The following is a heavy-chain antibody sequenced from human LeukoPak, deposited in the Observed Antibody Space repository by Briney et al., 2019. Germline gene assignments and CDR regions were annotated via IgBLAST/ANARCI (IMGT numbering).Heavy chain of an antibody. CDR2: MNPNSGNT. D-gene: IGHD2-15*01. J-gene: IGHJ5*02. V-gene: IGHV1-8*01. Sequence: ASVKVSCKXSGYTFTSYDINWVRQATGQGLEGMGWMNPNSGNTGYAQKFQGRVTITRNTSISTAYMELSSLRSEDTAVYYCARVMRVVVAATRRGYWFDPWGQGTLVTVSS. CDR3: ARVMRVVVAATRRGYWFDP. CDR1: GYTFTSYD.